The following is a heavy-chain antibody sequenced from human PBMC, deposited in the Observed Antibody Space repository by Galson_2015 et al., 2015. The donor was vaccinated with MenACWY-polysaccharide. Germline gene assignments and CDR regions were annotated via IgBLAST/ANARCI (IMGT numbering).Heavy chain of an antibody. CDR2: ISSSSSYI. Sequence: SLRLSCAASGFTFSSYSMNWVRQAPGKGLEWVSSISSSSSYIYYADSVKGRFTISRDNAKNSLYLQMNSLRAEDTAVYYCASTPGIHPYYYYGMDVWGQGTTVTVSS. J-gene: IGHJ6*02. V-gene: IGHV3-21*01. CDR3: ASTPGIHPYYYYGMDV. CDR1: GFTFSSYS. D-gene: IGHD5-18*01.